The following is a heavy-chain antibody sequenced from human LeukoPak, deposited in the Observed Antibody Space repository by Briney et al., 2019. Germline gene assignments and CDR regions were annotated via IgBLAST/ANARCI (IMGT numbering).Heavy chain of an antibody. CDR2: IIPIFGTA. CDR3: ARGSGYYYYYGMDV. Sequence: ASVKVSCKASGGTFSSYAISWVRQAPGQGLEWMGGIIPIFGTANYAQKFQGRVTITADKSTSTAYMELSSLRSEDTAVYYCARGSGYYYYYGMDVWGKGTTATVSS. CDR1: GGTFSSYA. J-gene: IGHJ6*04. V-gene: IGHV1-69*06.